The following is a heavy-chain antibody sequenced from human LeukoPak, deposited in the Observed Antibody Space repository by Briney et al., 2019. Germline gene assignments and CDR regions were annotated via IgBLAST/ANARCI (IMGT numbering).Heavy chain of an antibody. J-gene: IGHJ6*04. Sequence: GGSLRLSCAASGFTFSSYWMHWVRQAPGKGLVWVSRINSDGSSTSYADSVKGRFTISRDNSQNTVSLQMNSLRAEDTAVYYCAKEGEYGGGNVWGKGTTVIVSS. D-gene: IGHD3-10*01. CDR3: AKEGEYGGGNV. V-gene: IGHV3-74*01. CDR1: GFTFSSYW. CDR2: INSDGSST.